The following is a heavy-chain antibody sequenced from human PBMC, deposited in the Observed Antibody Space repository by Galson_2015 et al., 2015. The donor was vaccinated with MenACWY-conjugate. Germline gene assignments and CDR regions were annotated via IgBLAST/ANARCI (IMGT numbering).Heavy chain of an antibody. CDR2: IRPSGDDGT. J-gene: IGHJ4*02. V-gene: IGHV1-46*01. Sequence: SVKVSCKASGYTFTTYYMHWVRQAPGQGLEWMGIIRPSGDDGTTYAQKFQGRVTMTRDTSTSTVYMDRSSLRSEDTAVYYCVREYRGGSFDYWGQGTLVTVSS. CDR3: VREYRGGSFDY. D-gene: IGHD1-26*01. CDR1: GYTFTTYY.